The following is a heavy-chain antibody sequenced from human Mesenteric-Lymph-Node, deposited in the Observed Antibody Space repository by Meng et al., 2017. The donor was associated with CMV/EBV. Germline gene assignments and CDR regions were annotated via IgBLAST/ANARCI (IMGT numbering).Heavy chain of an antibody. V-gene: IGHV3-30*03. Sequence: GESLKISCEVSGFFLSDYGMHWVRQAPGKGLDWLAFISYDGSSQHYADSVKGRFTISRDNSKNTLFLQMNSLRADDTAVYYCARGGGLNSISAVDNWGQGTPVTVSS. J-gene: IGHJ4*02. CDR3: ARGGGLNSISAVDN. D-gene: IGHD3-16*01. CDR1: GFFLSDYG. CDR2: ISYDGSSQ.